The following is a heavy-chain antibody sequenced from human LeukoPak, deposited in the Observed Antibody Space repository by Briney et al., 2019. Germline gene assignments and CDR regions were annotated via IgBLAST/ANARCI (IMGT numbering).Heavy chain of an antibody. Sequence: PSETLSLTCTVSGGSTSSYYGSWIRQPPGKGLEGIGYIYYSGSTNYNPSLKSRVTISVDTSKTQFSLKLSSVTAADTAVYYCARLSYSYYYYYGMDVWGQGTTVTVSS. J-gene: IGHJ6*02. D-gene: IGHD6-13*01. CDR3: ARLSYSYYYYYGMDV. CDR1: GGSTSSYY. CDR2: IYYSGST. V-gene: IGHV4-59*01.